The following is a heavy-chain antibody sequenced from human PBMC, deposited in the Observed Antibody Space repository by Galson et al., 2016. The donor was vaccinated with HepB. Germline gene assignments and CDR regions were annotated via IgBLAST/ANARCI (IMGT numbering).Heavy chain of an antibody. CDR1: GFDFSDCS. D-gene: IGHD4-17*01. CDR2: ISSRSSSI. Sequence: SLRLSCAASGFDFSDCSMNWVRQAPGKGLEWLSFISSRSSSIYYADSVKGRFTISRDNAKNSLYLQMNSLRAEDTAVYYCARDDYGDYIFDSWGQGTLVTVSS. J-gene: IGHJ4*02. V-gene: IGHV3-48*04. CDR3: ARDDYGDYIFDS.